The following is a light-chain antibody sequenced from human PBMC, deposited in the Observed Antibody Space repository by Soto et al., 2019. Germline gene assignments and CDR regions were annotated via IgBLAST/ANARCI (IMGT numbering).Light chain of an antibody. J-gene: IGKJ2*01. CDR1: QSISGW. V-gene: IGKV1-5*01. Sequence: DIQMTQSPSTLSASVGDRVTITCRASQSISGWLAWYQQKPGKAPKVLIYDASNLESGVPSRFSGIGPGTEFTLTISSLQPDDFATSSCHCYDSYSMYTFGQGTKLEIK. CDR3: HCYDSYSMYT. CDR2: DAS.